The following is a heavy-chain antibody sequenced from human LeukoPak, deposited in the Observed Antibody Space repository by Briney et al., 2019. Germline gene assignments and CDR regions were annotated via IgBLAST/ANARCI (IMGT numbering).Heavy chain of an antibody. J-gene: IGHJ4*02. CDR1: GVAFSTYD. D-gene: IGHD1-1*01. Sequence: PGGSLRLSCAASGVAFSTYDMNWIRQAPGKGLEWVAHISSSGSTIYYADSVRGRFTISRDNAKNSLQLQMNSLVAEDTAVYYCARAGNYFEYWGQGTLVTVSS. CDR2: ISSSGSTI. V-gene: IGHV3-48*03. CDR3: ARAGNYFEY.